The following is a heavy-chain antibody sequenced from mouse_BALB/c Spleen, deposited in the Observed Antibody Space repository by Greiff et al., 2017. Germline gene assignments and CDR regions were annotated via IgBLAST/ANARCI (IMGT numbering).Heavy chain of an antibody. CDR2: ISYSGST. Sequence: EVQLVESGPSLVKPSQTLSLTCSVTGDSITSGYWNWIRKFPGNKLEYMGYISYSGSTYYNPSLKSRISITRDTSKNQYYLQLNSVTTEDTATYYCARWNYGSRGAFDYWGQGTTLTVSS. J-gene: IGHJ2*01. CDR1: GDSITSGY. D-gene: IGHD1-1*01. CDR3: ARWNYGSRGAFDY. V-gene: IGHV3-8*02.